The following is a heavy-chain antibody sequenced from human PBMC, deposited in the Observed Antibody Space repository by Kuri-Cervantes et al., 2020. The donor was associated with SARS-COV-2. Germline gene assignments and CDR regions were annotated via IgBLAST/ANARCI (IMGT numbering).Heavy chain of an antibody. CDR1: GGTFSSYA. Sequence: SVKGSCKASGGTFSSYAITWVRQAPGQGLEWMGGIIPFFGTANYAQKFQGRVTITADESTSTAYMELSSLRSEDTAVYYCARVADIVVVPAAMVLDPWGQGTLVTVAS. J-gene: IGHJ5*02. CDR3: ARVADIVVVPAAMVLDP. V-gene: IGHV1-69*13. CDR2: IIPFFGTA. D-gene: IGHD2-2*01.